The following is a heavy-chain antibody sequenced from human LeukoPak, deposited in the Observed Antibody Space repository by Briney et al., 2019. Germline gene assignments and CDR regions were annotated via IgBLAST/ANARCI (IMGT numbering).Heavy chain of an antibody. CDR2: INSAGSST. J-gene: IGHJ3*02. D-gene: IGHD3-16*02. CDR1: GLTFSNVW. V-gene: IGHV3-74*01. Sequence: GGSLRLSCAVSGLTFSNVWMHWVRHVPGQGLVWVSRINSAGSSTVYADSVKGRFTISRDNAKNMLYLQMNSLRAEDTAVYYCASFRYSDNWGQGTMVTVSS. CDR3: ASFRYSDN.